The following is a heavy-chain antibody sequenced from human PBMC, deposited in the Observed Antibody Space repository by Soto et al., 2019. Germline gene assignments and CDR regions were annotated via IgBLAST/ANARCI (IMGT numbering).Heavy chain of an antibody. CDR1: GFTFSSYE. CDR3: ARIGAGGWDVPFDF. Sequence: GGSLRLSCAASGFTFSSYEMTWVRQAPGRGLEWVSYISDSGHTIHYGDSVKGRFTISRDNAKNSLHLQMNSLTVEETAVYYCARIGAGGWDVPFDFWGQGTLVTVSS. J-gene: IGHJ4*02. D-gene: IGHD6-19*01. V-gene: IGHV3-48*03. CDR2: ISDSGHTI.